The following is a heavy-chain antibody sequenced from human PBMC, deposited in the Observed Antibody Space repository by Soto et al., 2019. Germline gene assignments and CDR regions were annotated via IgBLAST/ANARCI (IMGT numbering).Heavy chain of an antibody. CDR2: TCYRSKWYN. CDR1: GDRVSSNSAA. V-gene: IGHV6-1*01. CDR3: ARDLTASSLDYYYYGMDV. D-gene: IGHD6-13*01. Sequence: QTLSLTCAISGDRVSSNSAACNWIRQSPSRGLEWLGRTCYRSKWYNDYSVSVKSRITINQDTSKNQFSLQLNSVTPEDTAVYYCARDLTASSLDYYYYGMDVWGQGTTVTVSS. J-gene: IGHJ6*02.